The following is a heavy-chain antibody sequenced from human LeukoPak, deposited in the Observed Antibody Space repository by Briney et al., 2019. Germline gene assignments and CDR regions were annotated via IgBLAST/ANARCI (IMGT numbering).Heavy chain of an antibody. D-gene: IGHD6-19*01. Sequence: GGSLRLSCEASGFTFNNYWMHWVRRAPGKGLVWVSRTSTDGSSTSYADSVEGRFTISRDNAKNTLYLQMNSLRTEDTAVYYCARRTVAGSLDYWGQGSLVTVSS. CDR1: GFTFNNYW. CDR2: TSTDGSST. J-gene: IGHJ4*02. CDR3: ARRTVAGSLDY. V-gene: IGHV3-74*01.